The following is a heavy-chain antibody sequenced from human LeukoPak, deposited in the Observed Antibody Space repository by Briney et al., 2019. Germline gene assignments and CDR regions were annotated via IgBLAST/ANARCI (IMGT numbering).Heavy chain of an antibody. J-gene: IGHJ4*02. CDR2: ISGSTGGT. CDR1: GFTFSSYA. Sequence: GGSLRLSCAASGFTFSSYAMSWVRQAPGKGVEWVSAISGSTGGTYYADSVTVRFTISRDNSKNTLYLQMQSHRAEDKAVYYCVYSSGWYFDYWGQGTLVTVSS. CDR3: VYSSGWYFDY. D-gene: IGHD6-19*01. V-gene: IGHV3-23*01.